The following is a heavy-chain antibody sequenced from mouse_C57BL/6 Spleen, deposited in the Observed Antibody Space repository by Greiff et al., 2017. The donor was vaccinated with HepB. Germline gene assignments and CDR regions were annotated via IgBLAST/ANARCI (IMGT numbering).Heavy chain of an antibody. CDR3: ASLYGNLPMDY. CDR1: GYTFTSYW. CDR2: IDPSDSYT. Sequence: QVQLQQPGAELVRPGTSVKLSCKASGYTFTSYWMHWVKQRPGQGLEWIGVIDPSDSYTNYNQKFKGKATLTVDTSSSTAYMQLSSLTSEDSAVYYCASLYGNLPMDYWGQGTSVTVSS. V-gene: IGHV1-59*01. J-gene: IGHJ4*01. D-gene: IGHD2-1*01.